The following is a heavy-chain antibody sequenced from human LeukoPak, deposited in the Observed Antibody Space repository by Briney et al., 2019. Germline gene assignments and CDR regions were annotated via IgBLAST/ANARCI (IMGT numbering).Heavy chain of an antibody. D-gene: IGHD5-12*01. CDR1: GFTFSSYA. CDR2: ISGSGGST. CDR3: AREGDPGSGYNYGNWLDP. J-gene: IGHJ5*02. V-gene: IGHV3-23*01. Sequence: GGSLRLSCAASGFTFSSYAMSWVRQAPGKGLEWVSAISGSGGSTYYADSVKGRFTISRDNSKNTLYLQMNSLRAEDTAVYYCAREGDPGSGYNYGNWLDPWGQGTLVTVSS.